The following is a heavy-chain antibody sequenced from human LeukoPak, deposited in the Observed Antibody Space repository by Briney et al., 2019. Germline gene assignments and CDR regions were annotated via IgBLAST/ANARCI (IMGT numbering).Heavy chain of an antibody. J-gene: IGHJ6*03. Sequence: GGSLRLSCAASGFTFSSYWMHWVRQAPGKGLVWVSRINSDGSSTTYADSVKGRFTISRDNAKDTLYLQMGSLRAEDMAVYYCARAYRADYVGYYYYYYYMDVWGKGTTVTVSS. D-gene: IGHD3-16*01. CDR3: ARAYRADYVGYYYYYYYMDV. CDR2: INSDGSST. V-gene: IGHV3-74*01. CDR1: GFTFSSYW.